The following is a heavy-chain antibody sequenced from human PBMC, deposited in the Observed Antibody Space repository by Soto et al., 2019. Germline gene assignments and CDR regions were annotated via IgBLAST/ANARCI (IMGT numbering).Heavy chain of an antibody. D-gene: IGHD3-9*01. V-gene: IGHV4-59*01. J-gene: IGHJ3*02. CDR1: GGSISGYY. CDR3: SRYFDYPSRFDI. Sequence: SETLSLTCTVSGGSISGYYWSLIRQPPGKRLEWIGYIDYYGSTNYNPSLKSRVTISVDTSKKQFSLNLGSVTAADTAIYYCSRYFDYPSRFDIWGQGTMVTVSS. CDR2: IDYYGST.